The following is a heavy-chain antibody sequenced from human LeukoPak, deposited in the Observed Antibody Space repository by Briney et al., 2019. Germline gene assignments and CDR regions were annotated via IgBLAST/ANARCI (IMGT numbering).Heavy chain of an antibody. CDR3: ARQGDYYDSSGYL. J-gene: IGHJ5*02. CDR2: IYYSGST. V-gene: IGHV4-59*01. CDR1: GGCISSYY. Sequence: SETLSLTCTVSGGCISSYYWSWIRQPPGKGLEWIGYIYYSGSTNYNPSLKSRVTISVDTSKNQFSLKLSSVTAADTAVYYCARQGDYYDSSGYLWGQGTLVTVSS. D-gene: IGHD3-22*01.